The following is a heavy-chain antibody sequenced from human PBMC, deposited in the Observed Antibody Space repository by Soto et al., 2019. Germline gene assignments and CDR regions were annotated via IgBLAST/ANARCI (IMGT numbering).Heavy chain of an antibody. V-gene: IGHV3-7*01. D-gene: IGHD1-26*01. J-gene: IGHJ4*02. CDR1: GFTFSSYW. CDR3: AREWALLPFVY. CDR2: IKQDGSEK. Sequence: EVQLVESGGGLVQPGGSLRLSCAASGFTFSSYWMSWFRQARGKGLEWVANIKQDGSEKYYVDSVKGRFTISRDNAKNSLYLQMNSLRAEDTAVYYCAREWALLPFVYWGQGTLVTVSS.